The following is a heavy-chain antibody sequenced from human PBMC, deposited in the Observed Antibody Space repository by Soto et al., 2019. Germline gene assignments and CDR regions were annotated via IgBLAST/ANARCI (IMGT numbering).Heavy chain of an antibody. CDR3: ARMATFGSLNWFDP. D-gene: IGHD3-16*01. CDR2: MNPGSGDT. CDR1: GYIFTKND. V-gene: IGHV1-8*01. J-gene: IGHJ5*02. Sequence: ASLKVPCKASGYIFTKNDVIWVRQATGQGLEWMGWMNPGSGDTGYAQKFQGRVTMTRDISIATAYMELSSLRSDDTAIYYCARMATFGSLNWFDPWGQGTLVTVSS.